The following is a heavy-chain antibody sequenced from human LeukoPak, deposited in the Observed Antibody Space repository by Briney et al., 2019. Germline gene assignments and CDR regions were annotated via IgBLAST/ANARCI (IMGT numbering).Heavy chain of an antibody. D-gene: IGHD3-3*01. CDR3: ATDRPSRYYDFWSGYSF. Sequence: ASVKVSCKVSGYTLTELSMHWVRQAPGKGLEWMGGFDPEDGETIYAQKFQGRVTMTEDTSTDTAYMELSSMRSEDTAVYYCATDRPSRYYDFWSGYSFWGQGSLVTVSS. V-gene: IGHV1-24*01. J-gene: IGHJ4*02. CDR1: GYTLTELS. CDR2: FDPEDGET.